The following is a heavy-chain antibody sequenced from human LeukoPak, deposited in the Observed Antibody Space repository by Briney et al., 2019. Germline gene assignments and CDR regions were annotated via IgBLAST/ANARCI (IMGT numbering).Heavy chain of an antibody. D-gene: IGHD3-22*01. J-gene: IGHJ4*02. CDR3: ARALYYYDSSGYD. Sequence: QVQLQESGPGLVKPSETLSLTCTVSGGSISTYYWSRIRQPPGKGLEWIGYIYYTGSTNYNPSLKSRVTISVDTSKNQFSLKLSSVTAADTAVYYCARALYYYDSSGYDWGQGTLVTVSS. V-gene: IGHV4-59*01. CDR1: GGSISTYY. CDR2: IYYTGST.